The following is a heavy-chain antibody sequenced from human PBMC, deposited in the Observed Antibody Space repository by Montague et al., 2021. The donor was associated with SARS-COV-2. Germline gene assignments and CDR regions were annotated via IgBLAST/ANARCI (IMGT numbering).Heavy chain of an antibody. J-gene: IGHJ3*02. CDR3: ALTRVSYDILTGYYHRDAFDI. Sequence: PALVKPTQTLTLTCTFSGFSLSTSGVGVGWIRQPPGKALEWFALIYWNDDKRYSPSLKSRLTITKGTSKNQVVLTMTNMDPVDTATYYCALTRVSYDILTGYYHRDAFDIWGQGKMVTVSS. V-gene: IGHV2-5*01. CDR2: IYWNDDK. D-gene: IGHD3-9*01. CDR1: GFSLSTSGVG.